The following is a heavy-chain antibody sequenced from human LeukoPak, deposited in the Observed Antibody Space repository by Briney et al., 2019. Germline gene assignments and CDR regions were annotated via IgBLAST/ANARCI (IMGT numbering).Heavy chain of an antibody. Sequence: ASVKVSCKASGYTFTSYGISWVRQAPGQGLEWMGWISAYNGNTNYARKLQGRVTMTTDTSTSTAYMELRSLRSDDTAVYYCARDPGYSSGWYSNWFDPWGQGTLVTVSS. CDR1: GYTFTSYG. J-gene: IGHJ5*02. CDR2: ISAYNGNT. V-gene: IGHV1-18*01. D-gene: IGHD6-19*01. CDR3: ARDPGYSSGWYSNWFDP.